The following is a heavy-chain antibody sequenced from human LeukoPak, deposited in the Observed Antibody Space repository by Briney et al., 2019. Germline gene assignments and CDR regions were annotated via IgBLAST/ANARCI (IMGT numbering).Heavy chain of an antibody. J-gene: IGHJ5*02. CDR1: GFTFSSYA. CDR3: AKDLLRVVPAAKGNWFDP. Sequence: SGGSLRLSCAASGFTFSSYAMSWVRQAPGKGLEWVSAISGSGGSTYYADSVKGRFTISGDNSKNTLYLQMNSLRAEDTAVYYCAKDLLRVVPAAKGNWFDPWGQGTLVTVSS. D-gene: IGHD2-2*01. V-gene: IGHV3-23*01. CDR2: ISGSGGST.